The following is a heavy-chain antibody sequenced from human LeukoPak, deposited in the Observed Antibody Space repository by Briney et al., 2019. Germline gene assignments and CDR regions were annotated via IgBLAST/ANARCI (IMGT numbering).Heavy chain of an antibody. V-gene: IGHV4-59*08. CDR1: GGSISSYY. Sequence: PSETLSLTCTVSGGSISSYYWSWIRQPPGKGLEWIGYIYYSGSTNYNPSLKSRVTISVDTSKNQFSLKLSSVTAADTAVYYCARLRSGSYYLPYYYYGMDVWGQGTTVTVSS. J-gene: IGHJ6*02. D-gene: IGHD1-26*01. CDR3: ARLRSGSYYLPYYYYGMDV. CDR2: IYYSGST.